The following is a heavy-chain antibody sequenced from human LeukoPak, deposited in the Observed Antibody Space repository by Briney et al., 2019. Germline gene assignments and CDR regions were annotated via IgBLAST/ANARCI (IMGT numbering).Heavy chain of an antibody. D-gene: IGHD3-10*01. CDR3: ARRSSRVRGVISPFDY. CDR2: IYYSGST. J-gene: IGHJ4*02. Sequence: PPETLSLTCTVSGGSISSSSYYWGWIRQPPGKGLEWIGSIYYSGSTYYNPSLKSRVTISVDTSKNQFSLKLSSVTAADTAVYYCARRSSRVRGVISPFDYWGQGTLVTVSS. V-gene: IGHV4-39*01. CDR1: GGSISSSSYY.